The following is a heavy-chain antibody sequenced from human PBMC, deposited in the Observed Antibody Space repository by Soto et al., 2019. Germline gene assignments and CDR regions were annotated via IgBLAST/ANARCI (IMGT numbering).Heavy chain of an antibody. V-gene: IGHV3-48*03. CDR3: ARGGYCGSTICYSFNAFDI. D-gene: IGHD2-2*02. CDR2: IGSSGTT. J-gene: IGHJ3*02. Sequence: GGSLRLSCAASGFTFSSYEMNWVRQAPGKGLEWVSYIGSSGTTYYADSVRGRFTISRDNAKNTLYLQMDSLRAEDTTVYYCARGGYCGSTICYSFNAFDIWGQGTVVTV. CDR1: GFTFSSYE.